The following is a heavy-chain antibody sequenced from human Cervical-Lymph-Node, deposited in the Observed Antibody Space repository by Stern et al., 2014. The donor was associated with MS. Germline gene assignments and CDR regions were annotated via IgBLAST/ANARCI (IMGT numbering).Heavy chain of an antibody. D-gene: IGHD3-22*01. CDR1: GFSLTSNGAG. CDR3: AHMLEVFSGYAFDQ. V-gene: IGHV2-5*01. Sequence: QVTLRVSGPTLVRPTQTLTLTCTFSGFSLTSNGAGVGWIRQPPGEALEWLALIYWNDDKRYRPSLQSRLSIAKDTSKNEVVLTMTNMDPGDSATYFCAHMLEVFSGYAFDQWGQGSLGTVSS. CDR2: IYWNDDK. J-gene: IGHJ4*02.